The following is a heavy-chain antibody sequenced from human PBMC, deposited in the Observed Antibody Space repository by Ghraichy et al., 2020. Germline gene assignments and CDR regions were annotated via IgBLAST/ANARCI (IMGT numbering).Heavy chain of an antibody. D-gene: IGHD2-15*01. CDR3: AREVWGCSGGNCYRLFDY. J-gene: IGHJ4*02. CDR1: GFTFSDYD. Sequence: GGSLRLSCAASGFTFSDYDMHWVRQATGKGLEWVSAIGDGGVTYYPGSVKGRFTISRENAKNSLYLQMNNLRAGDTAVYYCAREVWGCSGGNCYRLFDYWGQGTLVTVSS. V-gene: IGHV3-13*01. CDR2: IGDGGVT.